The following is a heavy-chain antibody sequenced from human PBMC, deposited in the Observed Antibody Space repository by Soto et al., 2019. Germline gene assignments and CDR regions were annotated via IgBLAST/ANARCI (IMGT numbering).Heavy chain of an antibody. D-gene: IGHD6-19*01. V-gene: IGHV3-21*01. Sequence: GGSLRLSCAASGFTFSSYSMNWVRQAPGKGLEWVSSISSSSSYIYYADSVKGRFTISRDNAKNSLYLQMNSLRAEDTAVYYCARGVAVAGLRYDAFDIWGQGTMVTVSS. CDR1: GFTFSSYS. CDR3: ARGVAVAGLRYDAFDI. CDR2: ISSSSSYI. J-gene: IGHJ3*02.